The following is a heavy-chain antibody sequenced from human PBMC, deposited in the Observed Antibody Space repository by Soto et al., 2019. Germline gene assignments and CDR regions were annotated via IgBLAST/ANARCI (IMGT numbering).Heavy chain of an antibody. CDR2: ISYDGSNK. V-gene: IGHV3-30-3*01. J-gene: IGHJ4*02. CDR3: ARDLGDIVVVVAATVLDY. Sequence: PGGSLRLSCAASGFTFSSYAMHWVRQAPGKGLEWVAVISYDGSNKYYADSVKGRFTISRDNSKNTLYLQMNSLRAEDTAVYYCARDLGDIVVVVAATVLDYWGQGTLVTVSS. D-gene: IGHD2-15*01. CDR1: GFTFSSYA.